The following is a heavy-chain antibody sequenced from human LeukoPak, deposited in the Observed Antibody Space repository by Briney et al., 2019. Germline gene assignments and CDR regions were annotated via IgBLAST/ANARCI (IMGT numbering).Heavy chain of an antibody. V-gene: IGHV1-18*01. D-gene: IGHD2-2*01. Sequence: ASVKVSCKASGYTFTSYGISWVRQAPGQGLEWMGWISAYNGNTNYAQKLRGRVTMTTDTSTSTAYMELRSLRSEDTAVYYCARNIVVVPAAMLGWFDSWGQGTLVTVSS. CDR1: GYTFTSYG. J-gene: IGHJ5*01. CDR3: ARNIVVVPAAMLGWFDS. CDR2: ISAYNGNT.